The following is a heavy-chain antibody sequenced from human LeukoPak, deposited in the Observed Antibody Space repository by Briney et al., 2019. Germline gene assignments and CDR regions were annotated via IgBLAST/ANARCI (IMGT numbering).Heavy chain of an antibody. V-gene: IGHV4-39*01. CDR1: GGSVNSNSHY. CDR2: IYYGGNT. CDR3: ARQESSYYYYYMDV. Sequence: SETLFLTCSVSGGSVNSNSHYWGWIRRPPGGGLEWIGNIYYGGNTFYNSTLRSRVTISADTSRNQFSLRLNSVTVADTGIYYCARQESSYYYYYMDVWGKGTTVIVSS. J-gene: IGHJ6*03. D-gene: IGHD3-16*02.